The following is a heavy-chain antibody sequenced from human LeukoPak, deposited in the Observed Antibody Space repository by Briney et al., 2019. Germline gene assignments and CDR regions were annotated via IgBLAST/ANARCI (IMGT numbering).Heavy chain of an antibody. V-gene: IGHV3-33*06. CDR1: GFTFSSYG. CDR3: SKDYPTPAH. Sequence: PGRSLRLSCAASGFTFSSYGMHWVRQAPGKGLEWVAVIWYDGSNKYYAESVKGRFTISRDNSKNTLYLQMNSLRAEDNAVYYFSKDYPTPAHLGQGTLVTVSS. J-gene: IGHJ4*02. CDR2: IWYDGSNK.